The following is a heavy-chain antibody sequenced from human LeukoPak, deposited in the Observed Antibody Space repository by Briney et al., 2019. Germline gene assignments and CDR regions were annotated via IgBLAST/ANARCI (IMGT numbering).Heavy chain of an antibody. D-gene: IGHD3-22*01. CDR1: GYTFTSYG. V-gene: IGHV1-18*01. J-gene: IGHJ4*02. Sequence: ASVKVSCKASGYTFTSYGISWVRQAPGQGLEWMGWISAYNGNTNYAQKLQGRVTMTTDTSTSTAYMELRSLRSDDTAVYYCARDTRYYDSSGHDYWGQGTLVTVSS. CDR3: ARDTRYYDSSGHDY. CDR2: ISAYNGNT.